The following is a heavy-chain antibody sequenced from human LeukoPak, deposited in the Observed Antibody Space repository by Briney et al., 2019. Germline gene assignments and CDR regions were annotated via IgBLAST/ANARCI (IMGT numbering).Heavy chain of an antibody. CDR3: SRSGQIYFHYYYRDV. CDR1: GYTFIRYY. V-gene: IGHV1-2*02. J-gene: IGHJ6*03. Sequence: PGKASCQPSGYTFIRYYMLYVRRAPGHRQKWRGWINPHSGGTNYAQKCRCRVTMTRDTSISTAYMELIRLSSDDTAVYYWSRSGQIYFHYYYRDVWGKGTTVTVSS. CDR2: INPHSGGT.